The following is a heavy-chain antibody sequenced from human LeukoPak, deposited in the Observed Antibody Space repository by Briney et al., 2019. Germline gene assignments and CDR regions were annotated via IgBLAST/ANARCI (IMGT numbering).Heavy chain of an antibody. D-gene: IGHD3-10*01. Sequence: PSETLSLTCTVSGGSISSSSYYWGWIRQPPGKGLEWIGSIYYSGSTYYNPSLKSRVTISVDTSKNQFSLKLSSVTAADTAVYYCASLWFGSYYYYMDVWGKGTTVTISS. J-gene: IGHJ6*03. CDR3: ASLWFGSYYYYMDV. CDR2: IYYSGST. V-gene: IGHV4-39*01. CDR1: GGSISSSSYY.